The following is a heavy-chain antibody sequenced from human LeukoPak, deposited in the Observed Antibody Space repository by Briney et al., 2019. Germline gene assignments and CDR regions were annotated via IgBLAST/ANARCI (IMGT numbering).Heavy chain of an antibody. CDR2: INHSGST. D-gene: IGHD6-13*01. CDR3: ARHWYSSSWYRAYYYYMDV. J-gene: IGHJ6*03. Sequence: SETLSLTCAVYGGSFSGYYWSWIRQPPGKGLEWIGEINHSGSTNYNPSPKSRVTISVDTSKNQFSLKLSSVTAADTAVYYCARHWYSSSWYRAYYYYMDVWGKGTTVTISS. V-gene: IGHV4-34*01. CDR1: GGSFSGYY.